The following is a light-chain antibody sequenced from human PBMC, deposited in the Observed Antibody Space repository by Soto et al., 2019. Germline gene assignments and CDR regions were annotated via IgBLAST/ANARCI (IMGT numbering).Light chain of an antibody. CDR3: TSYTSTSTLV. J-gene: IGLJ2*01. CDR2: EAA. CDR1: SNDIGANDY. Sequence: QSALTQPASVSGSPGQSITISCTGTSNDIGANDYVSWYQHHTGQAPKILIYEAANRPSGVSHRFSGSKSGNTASLTISGLQAEDEADYFCTSYTSTSTLVFGGGTKLTVL. V-gene: IGLV2-14*01.